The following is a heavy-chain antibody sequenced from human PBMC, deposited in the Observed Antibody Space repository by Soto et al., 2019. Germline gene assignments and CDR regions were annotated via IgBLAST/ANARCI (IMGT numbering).Heavy chain of an antibody. CDR2: IYSGGTR. J-gene: IGHJ4*02. CDR1: GLTVSSHY. CDR3: ETPYDYDRSGYWWDFDY. D-gene: IGHD3-22*01. Sequence: GGSLRLSCAASGLTVSSHYMSWVRQAPGKGLEWVSVIYSGGTRYYAVSVKGRFTISRDNSKNTLYLQMNRLRAEDTAVYYCETPYDYDRSGYWWDFDYWGQGTLVTVSS. V-gene: IGHV3-66*04.